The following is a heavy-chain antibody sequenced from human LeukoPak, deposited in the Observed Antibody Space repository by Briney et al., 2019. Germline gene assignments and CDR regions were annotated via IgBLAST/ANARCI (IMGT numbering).Heavy chain of an antibody. V-gene: IGHV3-20*01. D-gene: IGHD2-2*01. CDR3: ARDRSGVPVTDY. CDR2: INWNGGST. J-gene: IGHJ4*02. Sequence: PGGSLRLSCTASGFTFDDYGMNWVRQVPGKGLEWVSGINWNGGSTGYVDSVKGRFTISRDNAKNSLYLQMNSLRVEDTALYHCARDRSGVPVTDYWGQGTLVTVSS. CDR1: GFTFDDYG.